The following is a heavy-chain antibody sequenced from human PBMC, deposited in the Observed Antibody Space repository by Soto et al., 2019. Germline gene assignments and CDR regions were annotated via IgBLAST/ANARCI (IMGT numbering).Heavy chain of an antibody. CDR1: GFTLLNDY. D-gene: IGHD3-10*01. CDR3: ATETITKYSRLFDY. V-gene: IGHV1-46*01. J-gene: IGHJ4*01. CDR2: INPSTGAT. Sequence: ASVKVSCKASGFTLLNDYIHWVRQAPRQGLEWMGMINPSTGATRYSQQFRGRVKVNWDTSTSQVYMELSSMRSEDTAVYYCATETITKYSRLFDYWGHGALVTVSS.